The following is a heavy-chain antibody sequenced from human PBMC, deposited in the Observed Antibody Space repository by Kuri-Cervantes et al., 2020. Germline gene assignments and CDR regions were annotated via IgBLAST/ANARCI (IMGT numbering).Heavy chain of an antibody. CDR3: ATGLSDYDHYYYYGMDV. J-gene: IGHJ6*02. CDR2: FDPEDGET. Sequence: ASVKVSCKVSGYTLTELSMHWVRQAPGKGLEWMGGFDPEDGETIYAQKFQGRVTMTEDTSTDTAYMELSSLRSEGTAVYYCATGLSDYDHYYYYGMDVWGQGTTVTVSS. CDR1: GYTLTELS. D-gene: IGHD5-12*01. V-gene: IGHV1-24*01.